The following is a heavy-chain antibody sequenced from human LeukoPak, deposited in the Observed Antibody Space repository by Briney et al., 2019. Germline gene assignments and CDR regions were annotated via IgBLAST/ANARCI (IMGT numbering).Heavy chain of an antibody. CDR3: AREGGSYYMLYYFDY. Sequence: PGGSLRLSCAASGFTFTTYSMNWVRQAPGKGLEWVSSISSSSSYIYYADSVKGRFTISRDNAKNSLYLQMNSLRAEDTAVYYCAREGGSYYMLYYFDYWGQGTLVTVSS. CDR1: GFTFTTYS. D-gene: IGHD1-26*01. CDR2: ISSSSSYI. J-gene: IGHJ4*02. V-gene: IGHV3-21*01.